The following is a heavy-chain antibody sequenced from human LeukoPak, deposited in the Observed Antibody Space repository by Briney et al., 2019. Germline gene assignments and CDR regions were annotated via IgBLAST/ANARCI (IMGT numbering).Heavy chain of an antibody. Sequence: SETLSLTCTVSGASISSGSYYWSWIRQFPGKGLEWIGEISHSGNVNCNPSLESRVTISMDTSNYQFSLKLSSVTAADTAVYYCARGSRLPLDYWGQGSLVTVSS. V-gene: IGHV4-39*07. CDR2: ISHSGNV. CDR1: GASISSGSYY. CDR3: ARGSRLPLDY. D-gene: IGHD4-11*01. J-gene: IGHJ4*02.